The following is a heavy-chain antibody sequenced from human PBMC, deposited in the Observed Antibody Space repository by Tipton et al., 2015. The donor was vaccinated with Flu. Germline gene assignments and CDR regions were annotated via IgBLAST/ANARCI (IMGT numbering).Heavy chain of an antibody. CDR3: ARVGTTDFYYGMDV. Sequence: GLVKPSQTLSLTCAASGGSISSGGYSWSWVRQPPGKGLEWIGYIFHSGRPYYNPSLKSRVSISVDRSKNQLSLSPSSVTAADTAVYYCARVGTTDFYYGMDVWGQGTTVIVSS. CDR2: IFHSGRP. D-gene: IGHD4-17*01. CDR1: GGSISSGGYS. V-gene: IGHV4-30-2*01. J-gene: IGHJ6*02.